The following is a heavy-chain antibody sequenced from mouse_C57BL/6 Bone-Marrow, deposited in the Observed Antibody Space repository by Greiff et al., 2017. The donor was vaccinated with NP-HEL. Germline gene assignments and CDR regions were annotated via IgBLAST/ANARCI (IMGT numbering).Heavy chain of an antibody. CDR2: ISDGGSYT. Sequence: EVQRVESGGGLVKPGGSLKLSCAASGFTFSSYAMSWVRQTPEKRLEWVATISDGGSYTYYPDNVKGRFTISRDNAKNNLYLQMSHLKSEDTAMYYCARDDYDGRDAMDYWGQGTSVTVSS. D-gene: IGHD2-4*01. J-gene: IGHJ4*01. V-gene: IGHV5-4*01. CDR3: ARDDYDGRDAMDY. CDR1: GFTFSSYA.